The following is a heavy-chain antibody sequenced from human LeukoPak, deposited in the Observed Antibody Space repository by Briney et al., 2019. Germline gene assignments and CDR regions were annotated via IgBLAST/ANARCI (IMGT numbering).Heavy chain of an antibody. CDR2: ISAYNGNT. CDR1: GYTFTSCG. CDR3: ARWGSGYDSRYYFDY. D-gene: IGHD5-12*01. Sequence: GASVKVSCEASGYTFTSCGISWVRQAPGQGLEWMGWISAYNGNTNYAQKLQGRVTMTTDTSTSTAYMELRSLRSDDTAVYYCARWGSGYDSRYYFDYWGQGTLVTVSS. V-gene: IGHV1-18*04. J-gene: IGHJ4*02.